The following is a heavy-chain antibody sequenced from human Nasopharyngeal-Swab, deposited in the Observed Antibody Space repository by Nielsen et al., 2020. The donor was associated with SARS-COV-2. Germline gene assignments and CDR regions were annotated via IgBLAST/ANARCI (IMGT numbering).Heavy chain of an antibody. D-gene: IGHD5/OR15-5a*01. V-gene: IGHV1-69*13. CDR1: GGTFSSYA. CDR2: IIPIFGTA. CDR3: ARDLRSPKGY. J-gene: IGHJ4*02. Sequence: SVKVSCKASGGTFSSYAISWVRQAPRQGLEWMGGIIPIFGTANYAQKFQGRVTITADESTSTAYMELSSLRSEDTAVYYCARDLRSPKGYWGQGTLVTVSS.